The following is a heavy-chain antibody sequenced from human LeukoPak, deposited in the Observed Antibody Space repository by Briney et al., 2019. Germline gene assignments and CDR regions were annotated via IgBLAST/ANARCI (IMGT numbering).Heavy chain of an antibody. CDR3: AKGGHYSHFGL. CDR2: IAGNGDTT. J-gene: IGHJ2*01. CDR1: GITFSNYA. D-gene: IGHD4-17*01. Sequence: GGSLRLSCAASGITFSNYAMTWVRQAPGKGLEWVSTIAGNGDTTYYADSVKGRFTISRDNSKNTHYLQMNSLRADDAAVYYCAKGGHYSHFGLWGRGILVTVSS. V-gene: IGHV3-23*01.